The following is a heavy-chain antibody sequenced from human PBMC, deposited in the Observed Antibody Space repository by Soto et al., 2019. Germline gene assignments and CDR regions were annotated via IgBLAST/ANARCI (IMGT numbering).Heavy chain of an antibody. V-gene: IGHV4-59*08. D-gene: IGHD6-19*01. J-gene: IGHJ4*02. CDR3: ARHEAPSGWYFDY. CDR1: GGSISSYY. Sequence: SETLSLTCTVSGGSISSYYWSWIRQPPGKGLEWIGYIYYSGSTNYNPSLKSRVTISVDRSRNQFSLNLNSVTAADTAVYYCARHEAPSGWYFDYWGQGTLVTVSS. CDR2: IYYSGST.